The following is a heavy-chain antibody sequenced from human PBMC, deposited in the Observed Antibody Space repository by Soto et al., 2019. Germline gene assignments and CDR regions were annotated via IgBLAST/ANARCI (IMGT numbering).Heavy chain of an antibody. J-gene: IGHJ5*01. Sequence: SETLSLTCAVYGGSFSGHSWTCIRQSPWKGLEWIGGINHSGRVNYSPSLKSRVTISLDTRKNQFSLTLSAVTAADTAMYYCSTRAYDTNGYYRFDPWGQGTLVTVSS. D-gene: IGHD3-22*01. CDR2: INHSGRV. CDR1: GGSFSGHS. V-gene: IGHV4-34*01. CDR3: STRAYDTNGYYRFDP.